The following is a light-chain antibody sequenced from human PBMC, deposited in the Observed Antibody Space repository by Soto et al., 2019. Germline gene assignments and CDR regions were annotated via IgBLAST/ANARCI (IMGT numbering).Light chain of an antibody. CDR3: QQHNNWPQT. J-gene: IGKJ1*01. V-gene: IGKV3-15*01. Sequence: EIIMIQSPSTLSVSKGERATLSCRASQSVDSNLAWYQQKPGQAPRLLIYDVSTRATGIPARFSGSGSGTEFTLTISSLQSEDFAVYCCQQHNNWPQTFGRGTKVDIK. CDR2: DVS. CDR1: QSVDSN.